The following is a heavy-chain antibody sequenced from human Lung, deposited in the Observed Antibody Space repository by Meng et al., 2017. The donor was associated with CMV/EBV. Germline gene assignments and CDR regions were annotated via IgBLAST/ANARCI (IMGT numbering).Heavy chain of an antibody. J-gene: IGHJ6*02. V-gene: IGHV1-8*01. CDR1: GYTFTRYD. CDR3: AREEILVEASAIGRAKYYYSGMDV. CDR2: MNTNSGNT. Sequence: ASVKVSCKASGYTFTRYDINWVRQAAGQGLEWMGWMNTNSGNTGYAQKFQGRVTMTRNTATGTAYMELRSLKSEDTAVYYCAREEILVEASAIGRAKYYYSGMDVWGQGTTVTVSS. D-gene: IGHD2-2*02.